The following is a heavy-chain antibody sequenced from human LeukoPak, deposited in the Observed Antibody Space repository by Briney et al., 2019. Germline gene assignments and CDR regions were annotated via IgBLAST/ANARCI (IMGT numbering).Heavy chain of an antibody. J-gene: IGHJ4*02. D-gene: IGHD6-19*01. CDR2: IYDSGNT. Sequence: SETLSLTCTVSGGSISSHYWSWVRQPPGQGLEWLAYIYDSGNTNYNPSLKSRLSISMDTSKNQFSLNLTSVTAADTAVYYCARRGGIAVHWGQGTLVTVSS. V-gene: IGHV4-59*08. CDR3: ARRGGIAVH. CDR1: GGSISSHY.